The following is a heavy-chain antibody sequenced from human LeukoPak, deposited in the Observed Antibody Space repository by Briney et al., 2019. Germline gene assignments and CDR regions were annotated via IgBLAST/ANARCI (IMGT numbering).Heavy chain of an antibody. V-gene: IGHV1-69*05. CDR3: ASCRGGDCYTQGYYYYYMDV. D-gene: IGHD2-21*02. Sequence: GSSVKVSCKASGGTFSSYAISWVRQAPGQGLEWMGGIIPIFGTANYEQKFQGRVTITTDESTSTAYMELSSLRSEDTAVYYCASCRGGDCYTQGYYYYYMDVWGKGTTVTVSS. J-gene: IGHJ6*03. CDR2: IIPIFGTA. CDR1: GGTFSSYA.